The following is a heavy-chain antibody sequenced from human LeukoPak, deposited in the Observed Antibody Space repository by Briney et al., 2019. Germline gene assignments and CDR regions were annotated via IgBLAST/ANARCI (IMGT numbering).Heavy chain of an antibody. CDR2: IYYSGST. D-gene: IGHD5-12*01. J-gene: IGHJ4*02. CDR3: ARGHIGYALFDY. V-gene: IGHV4-31*03. CDR1: GGSISSGGYY. Sequence: PSQTQSLTCTVSGGSISSGGYYWSWIRQHPGKGLEWIGYIYYSGSTYYNPSLKSRVTISVDTSKNQFSLKLSSVTAADTAVYYCARGHIGYALFDYWGQGTLVTVSS.